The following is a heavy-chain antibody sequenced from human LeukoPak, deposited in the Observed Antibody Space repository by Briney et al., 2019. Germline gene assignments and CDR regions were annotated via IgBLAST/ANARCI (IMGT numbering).Heavy chain of an antibody. CDR3: AYSPYTEYVGAFEY. V-gene: IGHV2-5*01. CDR2: IYWTDDK. D-gene: IGHD6-6*01. Sequence: SGPTLVKPTQTLTLTCTFSGFSLTTSGVGVGWIRQPPGKALEWLALIYWTDDKRYSPSLKSRLTITKDTSKNQVVLTLTNLDPVDTATYFCAYSPYTEYVGAFEYWGPGTLVTVPS. J-gene: IGHJ4*02. CDR1: GFSLTTSGVG.